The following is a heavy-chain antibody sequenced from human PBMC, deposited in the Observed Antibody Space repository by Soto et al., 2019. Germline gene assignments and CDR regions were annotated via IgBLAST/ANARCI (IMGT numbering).Heavy chain of an antibody. CDR3: ARGFIWSGYPY. CDR2: INHSGST. J-gene: IGHJ4*02. Sequence: QVQLQESGPGLVKPSQTLSLTCTVSGGSISSGDYYWSWIRQPPGKGLEWIGEINHSGSTNYNPSLKSRVTISVDTSKNQFSLKLSSVTAADTAVYYCARGFIWSGYPYWGQGTLVTVSS. D-gene: IGHD3-3*01. CDR1: GGSISSGDYY. V-gene: IGHV4-30-4*01.